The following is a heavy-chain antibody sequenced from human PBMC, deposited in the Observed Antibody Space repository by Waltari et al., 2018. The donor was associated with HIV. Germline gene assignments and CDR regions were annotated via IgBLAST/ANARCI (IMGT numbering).Heavy chain of an antibody. CDR2: ISSSSSYI. CDR3: ARGTVEMAGGDY. Sequence: EVQLVESGGGLVKPGGSMRLSCAASGFTFSSYSMNWVRQAPGKGLGWVSSISSSSSYIYYADSVKGRFTISRDNAKNSLYLQMNSLRAEDTAVYYCARGTVEMAGGDYWGQGTLVTVSS. J-gene: IGHJ4*02. D-gene: IGHD2-15*01. V-gene: IGHV3-21*01. CDR1: GFTFSSYS.